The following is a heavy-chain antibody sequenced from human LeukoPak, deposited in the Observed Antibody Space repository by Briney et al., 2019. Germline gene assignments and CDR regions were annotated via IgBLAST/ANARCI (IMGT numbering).Heavy chain of an antibody. CDR2: IYYSGST. J-gene: IGHJ4*02. D-gene: IGHD2-15*01. CDR1: GGSISSSSYY. V-gene: IGHV4-39*07. CDR3: ARVNCSGGSCFHLDY. Sequence: TPSETLSLTCTVSGGSISSSSYYWGWIRQPPGKGLEWIGSIYYSGSTYYNPSLKSRVTISVDTSKNQFSLKLSSVTAADTAVYYCARVNCSGGSCFHLDYWGQGTLVTVSS.